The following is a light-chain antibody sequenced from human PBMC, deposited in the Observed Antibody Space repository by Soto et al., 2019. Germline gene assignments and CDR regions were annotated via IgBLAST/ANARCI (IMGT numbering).Light chain of an antibody. CDR3: QQYGSSPRA. Sequence: EIVLTQSPGPLSLSPGERATLSCRASQSVRSNYLAWYQQKPGRAPRLLIYGASSRATGIPDRFSGSGSGTDFTLTISRLEPEDFAVYYCQQYGSSPRAFGGGTKVDIK. CDR1: QSVRSNY. J-gene: IGKJ4*01. CDR2: GAS. V-gene: IGKV3-20*01.